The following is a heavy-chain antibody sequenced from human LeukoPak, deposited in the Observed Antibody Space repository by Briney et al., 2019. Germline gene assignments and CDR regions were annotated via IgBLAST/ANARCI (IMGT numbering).Heavy chain of an antibody. D-gene: IGHD3-16*01. CDR1: GYTFSSYG. CDR3: ARDAQTRGRFDP. CDR2: ISAYDGNT. Sequence: ASVKVSCKASGYTFSSYGISWVRQAPGQGLEWMGWISAYDGNTNYAQKLQGRVTMTTDTSTSTAYMELRSLRSDDTAVYYCARDAQTRGRFDPWGQGTLVTVSS. J-gene: IGHJ5*02. V-gene: IGHV1-18*01.